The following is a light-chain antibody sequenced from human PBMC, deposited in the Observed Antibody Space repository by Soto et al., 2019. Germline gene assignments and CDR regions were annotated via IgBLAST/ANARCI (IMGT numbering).Light chain of an antibody. CDR2: DAS. Sequence: EIVLTQSPVTLSLSPGERATLSCRASQSVSTYLAWYQQKPGRAPRLLLYDASSRATGIPARFSGSGSGTAFTLTISSLEPEDFAVYYCQQRSNWPSTFGGGTKVEIK. J-gene: IGKJ4*01. V-gene: IGKV3-11*01. CDR3: QQRSNWPST. CDR1: QSVSTY.